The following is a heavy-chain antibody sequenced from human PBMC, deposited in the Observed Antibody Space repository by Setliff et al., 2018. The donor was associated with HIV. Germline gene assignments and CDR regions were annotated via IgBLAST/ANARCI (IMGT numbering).Heavy chain of an antibody. D-gene: IGHD3-22*01. CDR2: IEGDGTTT. CDR1: GFTFSDHW. J-gene: IGHJ4*02. CDR3: VRVVVIMGTGPHLDY. Sequence: HPGGSLRLSCAASGFTFSDHWMHWVRQTPGRGLEWVSYIEGDGTTTNYADFVRGRFTISRDNAKNTLLLQMNSLRADDTAVYYCVRVVVIMGTGPHLDYWGQGALVTVSS. V-gene: IGHV3-74*01.